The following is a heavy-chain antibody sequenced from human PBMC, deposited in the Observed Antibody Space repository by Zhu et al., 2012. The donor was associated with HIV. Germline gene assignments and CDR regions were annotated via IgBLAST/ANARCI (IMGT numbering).Heavy chain of an antibody. J-gene: IGHJ3*02. Sequence: QVQLQESGPGLVKPSETLSLTCIVSDDLVNSNYYYWAWIRQPPGGGLEWIGTISYSGTTYYNPSLKSRGSISIDSSKSHFSLKLKSVTAADTALYYCARQLGQYSSAWYPADDCFDIWGQGTMIFVSS. CDR3: ARQLGQYSSAWYPADDCFDI. D-gene: IGHD6-19*01. CDR1: DDLVNSNYYY. V-gene: IGHV4-39*01. CDR2: ISYSGTT.